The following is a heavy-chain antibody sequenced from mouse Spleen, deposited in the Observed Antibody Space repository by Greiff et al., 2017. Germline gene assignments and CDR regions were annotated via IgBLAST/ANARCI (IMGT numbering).Heavy chain of an antibody. CDR3: ARDYRYDVWVSAMDY. J-gene: IGHJ4*01. CDR1: GFTFTSYW. CDR2: INPSNGGT. V-gene: IGHV1-53*01. D-gene: IGHD2-14*01. Sequence: QVQLQQPGTELVKPGASVKLSCKASGFTFTSYWMHWVKQRPGQGLEWIGNINPSNGGTNYNEKFKSKATLTVDKSSSTAYMQLSSLTSEDSAVYYCARDYRYDVWVSAMDYWGQGTSVTVSS.